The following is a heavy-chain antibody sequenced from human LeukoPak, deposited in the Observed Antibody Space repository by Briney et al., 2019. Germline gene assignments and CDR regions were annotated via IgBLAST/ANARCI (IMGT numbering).Heavy chain of an antibody. CDR1: GGSFSGYY. CDR2: INHSGST. CDR3: ARVLSTVVTRYNWFVP. Sequence: SETLSLTCAVYGGSFSGYYWSWIRQPPGKGLEWIGEINHSGSTNYNPSLQSRVTISVDTSKNQFSLKLSSVTAADTAVYYCARVLSTVVTRYNWFVPWGQGTLVTVSS. V-gene: IGHV4-34*01. D-gene: IGHD4-23*01. J-gene: IGHJ5*02.